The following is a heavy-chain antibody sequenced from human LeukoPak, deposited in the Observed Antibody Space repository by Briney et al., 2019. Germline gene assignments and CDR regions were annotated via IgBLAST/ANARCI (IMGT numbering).Heavy chain of an antibody. Sequence: PSETLSLTCTVSGGSISSSSYYWGWIRQPPGKGLEWIGSIYYSGSTNYNPSLKSRVTISVDTSKNQFSLKLSSVTAADTAVYYCARDSDGDFDYWGQGTLVTVSS. J-gene: IGHJ4*02. CDR3: ARDSDGDFDY. V-gene: IGHV4-39*07. CDR2: IYYSGST. CDR1: GGSISSSSYY. D-gene: IGHD4-17*01.